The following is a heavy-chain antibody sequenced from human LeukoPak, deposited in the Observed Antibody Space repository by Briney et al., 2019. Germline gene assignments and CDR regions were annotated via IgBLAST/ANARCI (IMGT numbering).Heavy chain of an antibody. CDR1: GYTFTAYY. CDR3: ARASVEMATINDY. J-gene: IGHJ4*02. V-gene: IGHV1-2*02. CDR2: INPNSGGT. Sequence: ASVKVSCKVSGYTFTAYYLHWVRQAPGQGLEWMGWINPNSGGTSYPQKFQGRVTMTRDTSITTAYMELSRLRSDDTAVYYCARASVEMATINDYWGQGTLVTVSS. D-gene: IGHD5-24*01.